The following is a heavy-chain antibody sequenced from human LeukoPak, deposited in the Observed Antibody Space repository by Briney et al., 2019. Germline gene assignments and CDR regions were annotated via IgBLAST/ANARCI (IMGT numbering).Heavy chain of an antibody. V-gene: IGHV3-7*01. J-gene: IGHJ1*01. Sequence: PGGSLRLSCAASGFTFSSYWMSWVRQAPGKGLEWVANINQDGSQKYYVDSVKGRFTISRDNAKNSLYLQMNSLRAEDTAVYYCARDILTSSQSRYQHWGQGTLVTVSS. CDR2: INQDGSQK. D-gene: IGHD3-9*01. CDR3: ARDILTSSQSRYQH. CDR1: GFTFSSYW.